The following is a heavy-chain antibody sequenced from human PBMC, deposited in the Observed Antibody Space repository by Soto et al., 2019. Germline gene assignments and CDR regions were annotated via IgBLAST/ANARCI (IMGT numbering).Heavy chain of an antibody. D-gene: IGHD1-26*01. V-gene: IGHV3-74*01. J-gene: IGHJ4*02. CDR1: GFTLRNYW. CDR3: ARDQDGAGGTANY. CDR2: ITNDGSTT. Sequence: EMQLVESGGGLVQPGGSLRLSCVASGFTLRNYWMHWFRQAPGKGLVWVSRITNDGSTTYYADSVKGRFTISRDNAKNTLYLQVNSLRVEDTAVYYCARDQDGAGGTANYWGQGTVVTVS.